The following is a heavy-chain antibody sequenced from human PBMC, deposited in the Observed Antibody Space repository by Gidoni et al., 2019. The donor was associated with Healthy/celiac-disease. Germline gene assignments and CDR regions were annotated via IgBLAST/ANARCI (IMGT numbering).Heavy chain of an antibody. CDR2: ISGSGGST. CDR3: ANSMYYDILTGYYGLDY. V-gene: IGHV3-23*01. D-gene: IGHD3-9*01. CDR1: GFTFSSSA. Sequence: EVQLLESGGGLVQTGGSLRLSCAASGFTFSSSAMSWVRQAPGKGLEWVSAISGSGGSTDYAAAVKGLLTISRDNSKNTLYLQMNSLRAEDTAVYYCANSMYYDILTGYYGLDYWGQGTLVTVSS. J-gene: IGHJ4*02.